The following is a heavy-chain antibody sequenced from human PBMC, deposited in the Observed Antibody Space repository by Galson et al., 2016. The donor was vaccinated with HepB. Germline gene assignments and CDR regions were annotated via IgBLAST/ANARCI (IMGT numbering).Heavy chain of an antibody. V-gene: IGHV3-21*03. CDR2: ISSSSSYI. D-gene: IGHD3-9*01. J-gene: IGHJ4*02. Sequence: SLRLSCAASGFTFSSYSINWVRQAPGKGLEWVSSISSSSSYIYYADSVKGRFTISRDNAKNSLYLQMNSLRAEDTAVYYCASHYDILTGYFYGYHFDYWGQGTLVTVSS. CDR3: ASHYDILTGYFYGYHFDY. CDR1: GFTFSSYS.